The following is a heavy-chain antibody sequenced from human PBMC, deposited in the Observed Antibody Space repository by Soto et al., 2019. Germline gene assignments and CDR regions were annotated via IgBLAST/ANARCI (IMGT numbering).Heavy chain of an antibody. Sequence: QVQLVQSGAEVKKPGSSLKVSCETSGGTSTIYTITWVRQAPGQGLQWMGRIVPTLRLTNYAQDFQGRLTLTADTSTSTAHMELRSLTSEDTAVYYCATEKYGAGRVGVDTWGQGTLVTVSS. CDR1: GGTSTIYT. D-gene: IGHD1-26*01. CDR3: ATEKYGAGRVGVDT. CDR2: IVPTLRLT. J-gene: IGHJ5*02. V-gene: IGHV1-69*08.